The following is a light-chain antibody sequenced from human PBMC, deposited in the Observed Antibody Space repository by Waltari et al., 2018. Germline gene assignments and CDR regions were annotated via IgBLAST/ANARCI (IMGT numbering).Light chain of an antibody. Sequence: QSALTQPASVSGSPGQSIPISFIGPSSDVGNYNLFPWYQQYPGKAPKLMIYEGSKRPSGVSNRFSGSKSGNTASLTISGLQAEDEADYHCCSYAGSTTLVFGGGTNVTVL. V-gene: IGLV2-23*01. CDR1: SSDVGNYNL. J-gene: IGLJ2*01. CDR3: CSYAGSTTLV. CDR2: EGS.